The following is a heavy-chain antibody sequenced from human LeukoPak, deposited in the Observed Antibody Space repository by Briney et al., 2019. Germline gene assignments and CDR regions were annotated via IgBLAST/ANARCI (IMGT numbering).Heavy chain of an antibody. Sequence: PGGSLRLSCSASGFTFSRYGMHWVRQAPLKGLSPVAVISYDGSNKYYADSVKGRFTISRDNSKNTLYLQMNSLRAEDTAVYYCAKDRHDYGGNDYWGQGTLVTVSS. J-gene: IGHJ4*02. V-gene: IGHV3-30*18. CDR3: AKDRHDYGGNDY. CDR2: ISYDGSNK. CDR1: GFTFSRYG. D-gene: IGHD4-23*01.